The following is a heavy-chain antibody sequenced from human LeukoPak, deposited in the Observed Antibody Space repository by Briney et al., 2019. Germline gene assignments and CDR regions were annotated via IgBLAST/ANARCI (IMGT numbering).Heavy chain of an antibody. CDR1: GYTFTGYY. CDR3: ARDGRYYDGSGYSF. D-gene: IGHD3-22*01. CDR2: ISAYNGTT. Sequence: GASVKVSCKASGYTFTGYYMHWVRQAPGQGLEWMGWISAYNGTTNYAHNLQGRVTMTTDTSTTTAYMELRSLRSDDTAVYYCARDGRYYDGSGYSFWGQGTLVTVSS. V-gene: IGHV1-18*04. J-gene: IGHJ4*02.